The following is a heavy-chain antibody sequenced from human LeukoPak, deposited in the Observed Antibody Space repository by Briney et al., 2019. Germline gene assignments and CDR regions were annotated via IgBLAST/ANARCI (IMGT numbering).Heavy chain of an antibody. CDR2: IDFEGVDE. V-gene: IGHV3-30*02. J-gene: IGHJ4*02. CDR3: AKDLHGGYSSDY. CDR1: GFTFNNIG. Sequence: GGSLRLSCAASGFTFNNIGMHWVRQAPGKGLEFVSFIDFEGVDEYYADSVKGRFTISKDYSKATLYLQMNSLRPEDTAIYYCAKDLHGGYSSDYWGQGTLVTVSS. D-gene: IGHD4-23*01.